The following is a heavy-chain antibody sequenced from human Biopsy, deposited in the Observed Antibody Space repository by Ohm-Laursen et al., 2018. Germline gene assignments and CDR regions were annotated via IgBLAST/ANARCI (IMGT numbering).Heavy chain of an antibody. V-gene: IGHV4-59*07. CDR3: ARTPRDSFWSGSYKRGLWFDP. J-gene: IGHJ5*02. Sequence: SDTLSLTCSVSGGSIISYYWTWIRQPPGQGLEWIGHVYNGGITNYNPSLNSRVTISKDTSKNQFPLQVNSVTAADTAVYYCARTPRDSFWSGSYKRGLWFDPWGQGTLVIVSS. CDR1: GGSIISYY. D-gene: IGHD3-3*01. CDR2: VYNGGIT.